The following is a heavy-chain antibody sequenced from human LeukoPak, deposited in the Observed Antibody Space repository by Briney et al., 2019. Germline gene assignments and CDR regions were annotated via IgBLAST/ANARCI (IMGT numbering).Heavy chain of an antibody. D-gene: IGHD4-17*01. V-gene: IGHV3-49*04. J-gene: IGHJ4*02. CDR1: GFTFGDYT. CDR3: TANMTTVTPFDY. Sequence: GGSLRLSCTVSGFTFGDYTMSWVRQAPGKGLEWVGFIRSKAYGGTTAYAASVTGRFTISRDDSKSIAYLQMNSLKTEDTAVYYCTANMTTVTPFDYWGQGTLVTVSS. CDR2: IRSKAYGGTT.